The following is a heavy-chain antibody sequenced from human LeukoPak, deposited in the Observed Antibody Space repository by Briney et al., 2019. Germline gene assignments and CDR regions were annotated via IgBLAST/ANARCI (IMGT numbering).Heavy chain of an antibody. Sequence: GASVKVSCKASGYTFTKYGINWVRQAPGQGLERMGWISAYNGNTNYAQKLQGRVSMATHTSTSTAYMELRSLRSDDTAVYYCARDVDVGSFDIWGQGTKVNVS. CDR2: ISAYNGNT. CDR3: ARDVDVGSFDI. CDR1: GYTFTKYG. V-gene: IGHV1-18*01. D-gene: IGHD1-26*01. J-gene: IGHJ3*02.